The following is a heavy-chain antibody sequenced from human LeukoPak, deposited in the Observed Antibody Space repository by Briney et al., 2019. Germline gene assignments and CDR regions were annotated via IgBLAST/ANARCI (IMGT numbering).Heavy chain of an antibody. V-gene: IGHV5-51*04. D-gene: IGHD5-24*01. Sequence: GESLKISCKGSGYSFTSHCIGWVRQRPGKGLEWMGIIYPGDSETRYSPSFQGQVTISADKPISAAYLQWSSLKASDTAMYYCARSPRDGYHDAFDIWGQGTMVTVSS. CDR2: IYPGDSET. J-gene: IGHJ3*02. CDR3: ARSPRDGYHDAFDI. CDR1: GYSFTSHC.